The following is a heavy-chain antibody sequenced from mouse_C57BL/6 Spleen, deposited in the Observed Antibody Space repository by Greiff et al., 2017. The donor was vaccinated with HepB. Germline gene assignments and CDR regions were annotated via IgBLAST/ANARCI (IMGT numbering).Heavy chain of an antibody. CDR2: INPSSGYT. CDR3: ARREAITTGYFDV. CDR1: GYTFTSYT. D-gene: IGHD1-1*01. Sequence: VQLQQSGAELARPGASVKMSCKASGYTFTSYTMHWVKQRPGQGLEWIGYINPSSGYTKYNQKFKDKATLTADKSSSTAYMQLSSLTSEDSAVYYCARREAITTGYFDVWGTGTTVTVSS. V-gene: IGHV1-4*01. J-gene: IGHJ1*03.